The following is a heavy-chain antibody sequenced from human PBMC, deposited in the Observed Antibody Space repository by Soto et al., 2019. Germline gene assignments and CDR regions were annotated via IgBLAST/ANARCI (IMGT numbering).Heavy chain of an antibody. CDR3: AREHFSGNYYGY. D-gene: IGHD1-26*01. V-gene: IGHV3-33*01. CDR2: IWYDGSNK. Sequence: QVQLVESGGGVVQPGRSLRLSCAASGFTFSSYGMHWVRQAPGKGLEWVAVIWYDGSNKYYADSLKGRFTISRDNCKNTLYLQMNTLRAEDTAVYYCAREHFSGNYYGYWGQGPLVTVSS. J-gene: IGHJ4*02. CDR1: GFTFSSYG.